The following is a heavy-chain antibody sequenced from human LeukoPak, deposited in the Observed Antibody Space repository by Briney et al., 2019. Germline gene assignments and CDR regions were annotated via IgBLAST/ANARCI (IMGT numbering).Heavy chain of an antibody. V-gene: IGHV4-59*08. CDR2: ISYRGST. Sequence: ILYISYRGSTNYHPSLKSRVPISVDTSKNQFSLKLSSVTAADTAVYYCARHPGAPPEFDYWGQGTLVTVSS. CDR3: ARHPGAPPEFDY. J-gene: IGHJ4*02.